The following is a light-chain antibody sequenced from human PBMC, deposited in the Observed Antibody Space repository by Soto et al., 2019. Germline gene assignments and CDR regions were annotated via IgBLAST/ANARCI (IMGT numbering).Light chain of an antibody. V-gene: IGKV3-15*01. J-gene: IGKJ4*01. Sequence: EIVMTQSPATLSVSPGERVTLSCRASQSINDNVAWYQQKTGQAPRLLMYSATTRATGIPARFSGSGSGTEFTLTISSLQSEEFAVYYCQQYHNWPPLTFGGGTKVEIK. CDR1: QSINDN. CDR3: QQYHNWPPLT. CDR2: SAT.